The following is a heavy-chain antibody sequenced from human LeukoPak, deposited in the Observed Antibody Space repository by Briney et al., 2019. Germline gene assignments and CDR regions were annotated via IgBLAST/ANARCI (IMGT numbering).Heavy chain of an antibody. V-gene: IGHV4-39*01. CDR2: IYYSGST. CDR1: GGSISSSSYY. CDR3: ASIAAAYYYFDY. J-gene: IGHJ4*02. Sequence: PSETLSLTCTVSGGSISSSSYYWGWIRQPPGKGLEWIGSIYYSGSTYYNPSLKSRVTTSVDTSKNQFSLKLSSVTAADTAVYYCASIAAAYYYFDYWGQGTLVTVSS. D-gene: IGHD6-13*01.